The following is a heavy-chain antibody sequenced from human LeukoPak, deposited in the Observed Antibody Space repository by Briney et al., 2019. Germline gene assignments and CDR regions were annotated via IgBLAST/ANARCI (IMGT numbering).Heavy chain of an antibody. CDR3: ANIDYPDY. Sequence: GASAKVSCKASGYTFTGYYMHWVRQAPGQGLEGMGWINPNSGGTNYAQKFHGRVTMHRDTSISTAYMQLSRLRSDDTVVYDCANIDYPDYWGQGTLVTVSS. CDR1: GYTFTGYY. CDR2: INPNSGGT. J-gene: IGHJ4*02. D-gene: IGHD4-11*01. V-gene: IGHV1-2*02.